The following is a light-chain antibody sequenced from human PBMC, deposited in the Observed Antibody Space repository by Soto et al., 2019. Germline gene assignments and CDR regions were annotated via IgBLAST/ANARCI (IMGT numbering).Light chain of an antibody. CDR3: SSYTSSSTNYV. Sequence: QSVLTQPASVSGSPGQSITISCTGTSSDVGGYNYVSWYQQHPGKAPKLMIYEVSNRPSGVSNRFSGSKSGNTACLTISGLQAEDEADYYCSSYTSSSTNYVFGTGTKLTVL. V-gene: IGLV2-14*01. J-gene: IGLJ1*01. CDR1: SSDVGGYNY. CDR2: EVS.